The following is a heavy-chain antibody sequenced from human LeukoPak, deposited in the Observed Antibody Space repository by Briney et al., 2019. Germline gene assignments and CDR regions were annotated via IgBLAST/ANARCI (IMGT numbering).Heavy chain of an antibody. D-gene: IGHD2-15*01. J-gene: IGHJ5*02. CDR3: ARERVVAATEGFDP. V-gene: IGHV1-2*06. Sequence: ASGEVSCKASGYPFTRYYIHWGGRAPGQGLGWMGRIKPNSGGTNYAQKFQGRVTMTRDTSISTAYRELSRLRSDDTAVYYCARERVVAATEGFDPWGQGTLVTVSS. CDR1: GYPFTRYY. CDR2: IKPNSGGT.